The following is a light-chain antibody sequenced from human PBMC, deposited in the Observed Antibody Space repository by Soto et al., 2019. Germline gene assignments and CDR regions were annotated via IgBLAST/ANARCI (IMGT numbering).Light chain of an antibody. Sequence: QSALTQPASVSGSPGQSLTISCTGTSSDVGAYNSVSWYQQHPGKAPKVMIYEVSNRPSGVSNRFSGSKSGNTASLTISWLQAEDEADYYCSSYTGTLSVIFGGGTKLTVL. J-gene: IGLJ2*01. V-gene: IGLV2-14*01. CDR2: EVS. CDR3: SSYTGTLSVI. CDR1: SSDVGAYNS.